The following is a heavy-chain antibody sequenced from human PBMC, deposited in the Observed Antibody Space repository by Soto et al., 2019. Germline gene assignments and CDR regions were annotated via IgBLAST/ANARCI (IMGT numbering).Heavy chain of an antibody. Sequence: GGSLRLSCAASGFTFRDYSMNWVRQAPGKGLEWVSSINYNSGAIFYGDSVKGRFLISRDNTENSLYLQMNSLRAEDTAVYFCVRHTCPACYSLGCWGLGTLVTVSS. V-gene: IGHV3-21*01. D-gene: IGHD2-21*02. CDR2: INYNSGAI. CDR3: VRHTCPACYSLGC. J-gene: IGHJ4*02. CDR1: GFTFRDYS.